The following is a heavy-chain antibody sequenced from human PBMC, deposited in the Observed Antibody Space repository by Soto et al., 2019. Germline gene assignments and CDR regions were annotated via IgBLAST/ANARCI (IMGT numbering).Heavy chain of an antibody. V-gene: IGHV4-61*01. J-gene: IGHJ4*02. Sequence: KSSETLSLTCTVSGGSVSRDSNFWSWIRQPPGKGLEWIGYIYYSGPSRYNPSLESRVTISIDSSKNQVSLTLTSVTAADTAVYYCARGYSHYAHWGRGTLVTV. D-gene: IGHD4-4*01. CDR1: GGSVSRDSNF. CDR2: IYYSGPS. CDR3: ARGYSHYAH.